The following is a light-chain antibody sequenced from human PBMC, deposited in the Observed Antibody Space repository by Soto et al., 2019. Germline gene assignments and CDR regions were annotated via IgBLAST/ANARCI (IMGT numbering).Light chain of an antibody. V-gene: IGKV1-39*01. J-gene: IGKJ1*01. CDR3: QQTYSAPPT. Sequence: DIQMTQSPSSLSASVGDRVTITCRASQIISTYLNWYQQRAGLAPRLLIYAASSLQSGVPPRFSGSGSGTDFTLTISSLQPEDFATYFCQQTYSAPPTFGKGTKVDIX. CDR2: AAS. CDR1: QIISTY.